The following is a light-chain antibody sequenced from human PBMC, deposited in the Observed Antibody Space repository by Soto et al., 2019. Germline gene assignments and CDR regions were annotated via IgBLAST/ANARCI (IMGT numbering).Light chain of an antibody. V-gene: IGKV1-6*01. Sequence: IQMTQSPSSMSASVGDRVTITCRASQDIGKDLGWYQQKPGKAPRLLISTASTLESGVPARFSGSGSGTHFILTISSLQPEDFATYFCLQDYNYPRTFGQGTQVEI. CDR1: QDIGKD. J-gene: IGKJ1*01. CDR3: LQDYNYPRT. CDR2: TAS.